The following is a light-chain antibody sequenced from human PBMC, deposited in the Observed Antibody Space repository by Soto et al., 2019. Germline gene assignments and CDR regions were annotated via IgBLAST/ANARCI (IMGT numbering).Light chain of an antibody. Sequence: QSALTQPRSVSGSLGQSVTISCTGTSSDVGAYNFVSWYQQRPGRAPKLILCGVSKRPSGVPDRFSGSKSGNTASLTISGLQAEDEADYYCCSYAHNFYVFGTGTKVTVL. CDR3: CSYAHNFYV. CDR2: GVS. V-gene: IGLV2-11*01. J-gene: IGLJ1*01. CDR1: SSDVGAYNF.